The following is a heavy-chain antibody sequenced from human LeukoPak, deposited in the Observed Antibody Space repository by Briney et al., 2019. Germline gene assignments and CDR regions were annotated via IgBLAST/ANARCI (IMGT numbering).Heavy chain of an antibody. Sequence: SETLSLTCTVSGGSISSGSYYWSWIRQPAGKGLEWIGRIYTSGSTNYNPSLKSRVTISVDTSKNQSSLKLSSVTAADTAVYYCARDPMYYYDSSGYNDYWGQGTLVTVSS. D-gene: IGHD3-22*01. V-gene: IGHV4-61*02. J-gene: IGHJ4*02. CDR3: ARDPMYYYDSSGYNDY. CDR2: IYTSGST. CDR1: GGSISSGSYY.